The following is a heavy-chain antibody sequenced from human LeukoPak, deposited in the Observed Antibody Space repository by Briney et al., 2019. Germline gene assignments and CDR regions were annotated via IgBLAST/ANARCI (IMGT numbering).Heavy chain of an antibody. CDR3: ARRWVYDKRAFDA. CDR1: GGSISGTYY. CDR2: IYYTGTT. Sequence: SETLSLTCTVSGGSISGTYYWSCIRQPPRKGLEWIGYIYYTGTTASNPSLKSRVTISLDTSKNQFSLDLSSVTAADTAVYYCARRWVYDKRAFDAWGQGTMVTVSS. D-gene: IGHD3-16*01. V-gene: IGHV4-59*08. J-gene: IGHJ3*01.